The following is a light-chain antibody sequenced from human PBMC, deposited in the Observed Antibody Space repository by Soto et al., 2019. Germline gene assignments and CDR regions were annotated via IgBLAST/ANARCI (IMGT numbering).Light chain of an antibody. V-gene: IGLV1-44*01. CDR3: AAWDDSLHAVL. J-gene: IGLJ2*01. CDR2: NND. CDR1: SSNIGSNT. Sequence: QSVLTQPPSASGTPGQRVTISCSGSSSNIGSNTVSWYQQFPGTAPKLLIYNNDQRPSGVPDRFSGSKSGTSASLAISGLQSEDEDDYYCAAWDDSLHAVLFGGGTKLTVL.